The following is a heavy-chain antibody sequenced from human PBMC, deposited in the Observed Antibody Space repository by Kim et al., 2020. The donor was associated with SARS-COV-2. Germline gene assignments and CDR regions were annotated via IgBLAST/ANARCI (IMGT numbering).Heavy chain of an antibody. D-gene: IGHD2-15*01. J-gene: IGHJ4*02. Sequence: GGSLRLSCAASGVSFNNYWMGWGRQAPGKGLEWVAHIKEDGSEKYYVDSVKGRFTISRDNAKNSLYLQMNSLRAEDTAVYYCARDRRYCTGGSCYSIFDYWGQGTQVTVSS. CDR1: GVSFNNYW. V-gene: IGHV3-7*03. CDR2: IKEDGSEK. CDR3: ARDRRYCTGGSCYSIFDY.